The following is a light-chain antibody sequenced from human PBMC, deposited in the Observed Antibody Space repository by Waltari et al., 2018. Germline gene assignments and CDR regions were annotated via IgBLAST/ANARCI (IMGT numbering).Light chain of an antibody. CDR1: QSVTTN. J-gene: IGKJ4*02. CDR2: AAS. V-gene: IGKV3-15*01. Sequence: TQSPATLSVSPGETATLSCRASQSVTTNLAWYQQKLGQAPRLLIFAASTRATGVPVRCSGSGSGTEFTLSISSLQSEDFAVYYCQQYDKWPPRYTFGPGTRVEIK. CDR3: QQYDKWPPRYT.